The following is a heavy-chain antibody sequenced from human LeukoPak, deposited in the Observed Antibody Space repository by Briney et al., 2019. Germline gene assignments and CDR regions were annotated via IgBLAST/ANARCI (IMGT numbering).Heavy chain of an antibody. CDR3: ARDRNDAFDI. V-gene: IGHV3-53*01. J-gene: IGHJ3*02. CDR1: GFTVSTNY. CDR2: IYSGGST. Sequence: GGSLRLSCAASGFTVSTNYMSWVRQAPGKGLEWVSVIYSGGSTYYADSVKGRFTISRDNSKNTLFLQMNSLRAEDTALYYCARDRNDAFDIWGQGTMVTVSS.